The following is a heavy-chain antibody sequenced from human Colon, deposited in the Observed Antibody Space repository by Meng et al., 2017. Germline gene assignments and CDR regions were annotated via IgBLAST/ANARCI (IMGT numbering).Heavy chain of an antibody. D-gene: IGHD1-26*01. CDR2: IDYSRSI. CDR3: AGGPWELDY. V-gene: IGHV4-61*01. CDR1: GGSVSSGSHY. J-gene: IGHJ4*02. Sequence: GQPQESGPGLWRPSATLPLTFTVSGGSVSSGSHYWSWIRQPPGKGLEWIGYIDYSRSINYYPSLKSRVTMSVDTSKNQFSLNLSSVTAADTAVYYCAGGPWELDYWGQGTLVTVSS.